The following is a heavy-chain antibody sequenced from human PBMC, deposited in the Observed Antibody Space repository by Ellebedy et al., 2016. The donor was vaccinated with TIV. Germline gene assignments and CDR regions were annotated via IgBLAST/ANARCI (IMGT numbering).Heavy chain of an antibody. V-gene: IGHV1-46*04. CDR1: GYTFTNNY. CDR2: INPSDGGT. Sequence: AASVKVSCKASGYTFTNNYIHWVRQAPGQGPVWMGIINPSDGGTVYAQKLLGRVTMTSDTSTSTVYMELSSLRSEDTAVYYCARDRYSSSGRKRGSMDVWGQGTTVTVFS. CDR3: ARDRYSSSGRKRGSMDV. J-gene: IGHJ6*02. D-gene: IGHD6-13*01.